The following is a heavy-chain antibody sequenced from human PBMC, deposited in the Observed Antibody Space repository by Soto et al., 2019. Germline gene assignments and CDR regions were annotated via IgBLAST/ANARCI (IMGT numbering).Heavy chain of an antibody. D-gene: IGHD5-18*01. V-gene: IGHV5-51*01. J-gene: IGHJ6*02. Sequence: GESLKISCKGSGDSFTSYWIGWARQMPGKGLEWMGIIYPGDSDTRYSPSFQGQVTISADKSISTAYVQWSSLKASDTAMYYCARQRYGGKYYYGMDVWGQGTTVTVSS. CDR2: IYPGDSDT. CDR1: GDSFTSYW. CDR3: ARQRYGGKYYYGMDV.